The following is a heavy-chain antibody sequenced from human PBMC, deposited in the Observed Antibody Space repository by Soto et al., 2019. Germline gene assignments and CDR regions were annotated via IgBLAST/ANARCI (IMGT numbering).Heavy chain of an antibody. V-gene: IGHV1-3*01. CDR1: GYTFTSYA. CDR3: ARIGSSWYLRDSSRSLGY. Sequence: GASVKVSCKASGYTFTSYAMHWVRQAPGQRLEWMGWINAGNGNTKYSQKFQGRVTITRDTSASTAYMELSSLRSEDTAVYYCARIGSSWYLRDSSRSLGYWGQGTLVTVSS. D-gene: IGHD6-13*01. J-gene: IGHJ4*02. CDR2: INAGNGNT.